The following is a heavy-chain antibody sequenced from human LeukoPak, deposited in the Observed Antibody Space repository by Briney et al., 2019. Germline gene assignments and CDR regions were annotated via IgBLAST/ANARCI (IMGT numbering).Heavy chain of an antibody. V-gene: IGHV3-53*01. CDR1: GFTVSGNY. CDR2: IYSGGTT. J-gene: IGHJ4*02. D-gene: IGHD3-22*01. CDR3: AKDSITMIVVGTFDY. Sequence: PGGSLRLSCAVSGFTVSGNYMSWVRQAPGKGLEWVSLIYSGGTTYYADSVKGRFTISRDNSKNTLYLQMNSLRAEDTAVYYCAKDSITMIVVGTFDYWGQGTLVTVSS.